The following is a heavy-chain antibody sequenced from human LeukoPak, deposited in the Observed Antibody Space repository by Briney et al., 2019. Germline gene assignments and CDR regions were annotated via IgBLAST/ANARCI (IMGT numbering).Heavy chain of an antibody. CDR1: GYTFTGYY. J-gene: IGHJ3*02. D-gene: IGHD6-19*01. CDR2: INPNSGGT. V-gene: IGHV1-2*02. Sequence: ASVRVSCKASGYTFTGYYMHWVRQAPGQGLEWMGCINPNSGGTNYAQKFQGRVTMTRDTSISTAYMELSRLRSDDTAVYYCARDLDSSGWYGGAFDIWGQGTMVTVSS. CDR3: ARDLDSSGWYGGAFDI.